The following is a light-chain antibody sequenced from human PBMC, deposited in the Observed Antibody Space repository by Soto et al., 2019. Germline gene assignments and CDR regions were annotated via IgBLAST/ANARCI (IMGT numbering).Light chain of an antibody. CDR3: QQYSSSAYT. J-gene: IGKJ2*01. CDR1: QSVSSSY. V-gene: IGKV3D-20*01. CDR2: DAS. Sequence: EIVLTQSPATLSLSPGERATLSCGASQSVSSSYLAWYQQKPGLAPRLLMYDASSRATGITDRFSGSGYGTDFTLTISRLEPEDFAVYYCQQYSSSAYTFGQGTKLEIK.